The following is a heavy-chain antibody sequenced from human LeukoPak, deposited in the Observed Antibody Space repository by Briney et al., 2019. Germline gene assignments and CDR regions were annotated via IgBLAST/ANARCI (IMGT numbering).Heavy chain of an antibody. CDR1: GYTFTSYD. J-gene: IGHJ3*02. CDR3: ARRAIFGVVISDSSARWGAFDI. D-gene: IGHD3-3*01. V-gene: IGHV1-8*01. Sequence: ASVKVSCKASGYTFTSYDINWVRQATGQGLEWMGWMNPNSGNTGYAQKFQGRVTMTRNTSIITAYMELSSLRSEDTAVYYCARRAIFGVVISDSSARWGAFDIWGQGTMVTVSS. CDR2: MNPNSGNT.